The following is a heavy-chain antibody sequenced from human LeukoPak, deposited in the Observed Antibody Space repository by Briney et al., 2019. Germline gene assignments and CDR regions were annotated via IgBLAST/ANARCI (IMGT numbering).Heavy chain of an antibody. D-gene: IGHD3-9*01. CDR1: GGTFSSYA. Sequence: ASVKVSCKASGGTFSSYAISWVRQAPGQGLEWMGGIIPIFGTANYAQKFQGRVTITADESTSTAYMELSSLRSEDTAVYYCARLLRYFDWLYSDYWGQGTLVTVSS. J-gene: IGHJ4*02. CDR2: IIPIFGTA. V-gene: IGHV1-69*13. CDR3: ARLLRYFDWLYSDY.